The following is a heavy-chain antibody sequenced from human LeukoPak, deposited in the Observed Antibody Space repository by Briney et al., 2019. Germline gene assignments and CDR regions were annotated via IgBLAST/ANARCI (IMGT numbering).Heavy chain of an antibody. D-gene: IGHD1-26*01. CDR1: GFAFSSYA. CDR2: ISGSGGST. CDR3: AKDYYGVWWELPRPDY. Sequence: PGGSLRLSCAASGFAFSSYAMSWVRQAPGKGLEWVSAISGSGGSTYYADSVKGRFTISRDNSKNTLYLQMNSLRAEDTAVYYCAKDYYGVWWELPRPDYWGQGTLVTVSS. V-gene: IGHV3-23*01. J-gene: IGHJ4*02.